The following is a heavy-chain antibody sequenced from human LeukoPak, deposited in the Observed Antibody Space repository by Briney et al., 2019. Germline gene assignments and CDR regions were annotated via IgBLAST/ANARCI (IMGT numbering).Heavy chain of an antibody. CDR1: GYTFTTFG. V-gene: IGHV1-18*01. CDR3: ARVGTDCSGGSCY. J-gene: IGHJ4*02. CDR2: ISTYNGNT. Sequence: ASVKVSCKASGYTFTTFGITWVRQAPGQGLEWMGWISTYNGNTNYAQNLQGRVTMTTDTSTSTAYMELRSLTSDDTAVYYCARVGTDCSGGSCYWGQGTLVTASS. D-gene: IGHD2-15*01.